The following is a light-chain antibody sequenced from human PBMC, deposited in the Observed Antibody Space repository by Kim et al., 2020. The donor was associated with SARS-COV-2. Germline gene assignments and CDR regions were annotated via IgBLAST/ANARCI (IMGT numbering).Light chain of an antibody. CDR1: QSINRW. CDR3: QQYSTYPWT. V-gene: IGKV1-5*03. CDR2: KAS. J-gene: IGKJ1*01. Sequence: SSVGDRVTITCRASQSINRWLAWYQQKSGKAPNLLIFKASNLESEVPSRFSGSGSGTDFTLTISSLQPDDFATYYCQQYSTYPWTFGQGTKVDIK.